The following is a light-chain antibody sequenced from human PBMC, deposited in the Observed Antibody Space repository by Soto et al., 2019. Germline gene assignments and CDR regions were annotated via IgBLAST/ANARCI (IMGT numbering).Light chain of an antibody. CDR1: SSNIGSNT. CDR3: AAWDDSLNGYV. V-gene: IGLV1-44*01. CDR2: SNN. Sequence: QSVLTQPPSASGTPGQRVTISCSGSSSNIGSNTVNWYQQLPGTAPKLLIYSNNQRPSGVPDRFSGSKSGTSASLAISGHHSEDEADYYCAAWDDSLNGYVFGTGTRSPS. J-gene: IGLJ1*01.